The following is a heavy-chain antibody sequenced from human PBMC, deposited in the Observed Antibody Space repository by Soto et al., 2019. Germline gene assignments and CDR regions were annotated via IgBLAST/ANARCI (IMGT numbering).Heavy chain of an antibody. V-gene: IGHV3-48*03. D-gene: IGHD6-19*01. CDR2: ISSSGSTI. CDR3: ARLDLSSGWYSGFDY. CDR1: GFTFSSYE. J-gene: IGHJ4*02. Sequence: GGSLRLSCAASGFTFSSYEMNWVRHAPGKGLEWVSYISSSGSTIYYADSVKGRFTISRDNAKNSLYLQMNSLRAEDTAVYYCARLDLSSGWYSGFDYWGQGTLVTVSS.